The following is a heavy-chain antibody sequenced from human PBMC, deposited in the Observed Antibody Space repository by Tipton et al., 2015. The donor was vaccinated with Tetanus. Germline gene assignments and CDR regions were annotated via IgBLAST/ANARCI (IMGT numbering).Heavy chain of an antibody. CDR3: VKAGASGCSSTSCPLVSHYYGMDV. Sequence: SLRLSCSASGFTFSSYAMHWVRQAPGKGLEYVSAISSNGGSTYYADSVKGRFTISRDNSKNTLYLQMSSLRAEDTAVYYCVKAGASGCSSTSCPLVSHYYGMDVWGQGTTVTVSS. V-gene: IGHV3-64D*08. D-gene: IGHD2-2*01. CDR1: GFTFSSYA. CDR2: ISSNGGST. J-gene: IGHJ6*02.